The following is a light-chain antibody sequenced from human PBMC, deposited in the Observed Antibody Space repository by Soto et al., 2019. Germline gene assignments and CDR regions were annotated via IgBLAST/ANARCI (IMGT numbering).Light chain of an antibody. Sequence: DIHLTQSPSFLSASVGDRVTITCRPSQAVPNNMAWYQQKPGKPPKLLIYEESTLHSGVPSRFSGRKSGTQFTLTLDSLQPEDCANYYCQQVKTYPRTVGGGTKVEIK. CDR1: QAVPNN. CDR2: EES. CDR3: QQVKTYPRT. V-gene: IGKV1-9*01. J-gene: IGKJ4*01.